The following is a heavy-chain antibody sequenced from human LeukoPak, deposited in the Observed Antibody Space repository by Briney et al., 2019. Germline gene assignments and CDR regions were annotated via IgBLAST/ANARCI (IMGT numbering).Heavy chain of an antibody. CDR3: ARRSPRYSYGRFDY. CDR1: GGSFSGYY. CDR2: INHSGST. Sequence: PSETLSLTCAVYGGSFSGYYWSWIRQPPGKGLEWIGEINHSGSTNYNPSLKSRVTISVDTSKNQFSLKLSSVPAADTAVYYCARRSPRYSYGRFDYWGQGTLVTVSS. J-gene: IGHJ4*02. D-gene: IGHD5-18*01. V-gene: IGHV4-34*01.